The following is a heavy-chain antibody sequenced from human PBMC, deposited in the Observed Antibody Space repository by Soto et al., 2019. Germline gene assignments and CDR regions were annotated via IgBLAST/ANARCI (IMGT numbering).Heavy chain of an antibody. J-gene: IGHJ6*02. CDR3: ARDYTGTYYYSGMDV. D-gene: IGHD1-26*01. Sequence: PSETLSLTCTVSGGSISSGDYYWSWIRQPPGKGLEWIGYIYYSGSTYYNPSLKSRVTISVDTSKNQFSLKLSSVTAADTAVYYCARDYTGTYYYSGMDVWGQGTTVTVSS. CDR2: IYYSGST. V-gene: IGHV4-30-4*01. CDR1: GGSISSGDYY.